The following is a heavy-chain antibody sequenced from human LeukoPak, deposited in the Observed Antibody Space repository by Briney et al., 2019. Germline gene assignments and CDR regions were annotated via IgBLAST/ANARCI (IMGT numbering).Heavy chain of an antibody. CDR3: ARTKGYSGYDSTVDV. CDR1: GFTFSSYS. V-gene: IGHV3-21*01. Sequence: GGSLRLSCAASGFTFSSYSMNWVRQAPGKGLEWVSSISSSSSYIYNADSVKGRFTISRDNAKNSLYLQMNSLRAEDTAVYYCARTKGYSGYDSTVDVWGKGTTVTVSS. CDR2: ISSSSSYI. J-gene: IGHJ6*04. D-gene: IGHD5-12*01.